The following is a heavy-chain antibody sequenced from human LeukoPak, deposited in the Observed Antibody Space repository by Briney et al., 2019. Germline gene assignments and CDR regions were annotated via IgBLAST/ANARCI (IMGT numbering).Heavy chain of an antibody. Sequence: SETLSLTCSVSGGSMRTPSHYWDWIRQSPGKGLEWIGSIYYSGSTYYNPSLKSRVTISVDTSKNQFSLKLSSVTAADTAVYYCASYVNDYGDYCFDYWGQGTLVTVSS. J-gene: IGHJ4*02. CDR1: GGSMRTPSHY. D-gene: IGHD4-17*01. CDR2: IYYSGST. CDR3: ASYVNDYGDYCFDY. V-gene: IGHV4-39*01.